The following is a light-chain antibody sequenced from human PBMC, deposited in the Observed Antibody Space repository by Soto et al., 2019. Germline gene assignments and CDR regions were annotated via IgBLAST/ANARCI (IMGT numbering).Light chain of an antibody. V-gene: IGKV1-5*03. Sequence: DLHMTQSPSTLSSSFGDGVXITCRASQSIMSWLAWYQQIPGKAPKLLIYKASDLDVGVPSRFAGSGSGTEFTLTISSLQPDDVATYYCQQYNAYSPWTFGQGTKVDI. CDR3: QQYNAYSPWT. CDR1: QSIMSW. CDR2: KAS. J-gene: IGKJ1*01.